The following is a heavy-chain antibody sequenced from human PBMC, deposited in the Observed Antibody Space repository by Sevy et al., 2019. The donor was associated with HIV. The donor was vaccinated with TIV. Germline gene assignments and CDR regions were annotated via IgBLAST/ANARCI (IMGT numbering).Heavy chain of an antibody. CDR1: GYSISSGYY. J-gene: IGHJ6*03. D-gene: IGHD4-17*01. V-gene: IGHV4-38-2*01. Sequence: SQTLSLTCAVSGYSISSGYYWAWIRQPPGKGLEWIGSIYHTETTYYNPSLKSRVSISIDTSKNQFSLRLNSVTAVDTAMYYCARVATTSFYYYYYMDVWGKGTTVTVSS. CDR3: ARVATTSFYYYYYMDV. CDR2: IYHTETT.